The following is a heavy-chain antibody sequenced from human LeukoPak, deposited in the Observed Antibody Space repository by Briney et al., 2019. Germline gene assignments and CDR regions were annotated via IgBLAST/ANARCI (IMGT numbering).Heavy chain of an antibody. CDR1: GFTLSNYA. V-gene: IGHV3-23*01. Sequence: AGGSLRLSCAASGFTLSNYAMTWVRQAPGKGLEWVSLISGSGAATYYPDSLKGRFTISRDNAKYSLYLQMNSLRAEDTAVYYCARENHAKFDYWGQGTLVTVPS. D-gene: IGHD1-14*01. CDR2: ISGSGAAT. CDR3: ARENHAKFDY. J-gene: IGHJ4*02.